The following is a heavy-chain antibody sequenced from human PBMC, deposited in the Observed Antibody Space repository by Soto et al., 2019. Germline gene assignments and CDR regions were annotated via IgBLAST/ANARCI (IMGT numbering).Heavy chain of an antibody. CDR2: ISYDGSNK. V-gene: IGHV3-30*18. D-gene: IGHD2-2*01. CDR3: AKDLIRVVPAAIGEVVVFKPYYYGMDV. CDR1: GFTFSSYG. Sequence: QVQLVESGGGVVQPGRSLRLSCAASGFTFSSYGMHWVRQAPGKGLEWVAVISYDGSNKYYADSVKGRFTISRDNSKNTLYLQMNSLRAEDTAVYYCAKDLIRVVPAAIGEVVVFKPYYYGMDVWGQGTTVTVSS. J-gene: IGHJ6*02.